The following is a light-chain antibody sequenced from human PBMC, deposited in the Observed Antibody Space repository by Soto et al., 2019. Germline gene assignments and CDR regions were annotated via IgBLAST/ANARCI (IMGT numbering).Light chain of an antibody. CDR1: SGHSSYA. V-gene: IGLV4-69*01. CDR3: QTWGTGIHVV. CDR2: VDSDGSH. Sequence: QLVLPQSPSASASLGASVKLTCTLSSGHSSYAIAWHQQQPEKGPRYLMKVDSDGSHTKGDGIPDRFSGSSSGPERYLHISSLQSEDEADYYCQTWGTGIHVVFGGGTKLTVL. J-gene: IGLJ2*01.